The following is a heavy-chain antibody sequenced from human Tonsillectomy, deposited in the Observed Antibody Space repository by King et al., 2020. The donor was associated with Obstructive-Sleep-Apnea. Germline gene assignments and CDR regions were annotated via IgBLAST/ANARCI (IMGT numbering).Heavy chain of an antibody. CDR3: AGGHLRGADY. CDR1: GGSISSYY. D-gene: IGHD1-26*01. J-gene: IGHJ4*02. Sequence: VQLKESGPGLVKPSETLSLTCTVSGGSISSYYWSWIRQPPGKGLEWIAYMYYSGSTNYNPSLKSRVTISVDTSKNQFSLQLSSVTAADTAVYYCAGGHLRGADYWGQGTLVTVSS. CDR2: MYYSGST. V-gene: IGHV4-59*01.